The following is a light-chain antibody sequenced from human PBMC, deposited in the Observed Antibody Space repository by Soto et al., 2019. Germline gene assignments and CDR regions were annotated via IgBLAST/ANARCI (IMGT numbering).Light chain of an antibody. J-gene: IGKJ4*01. V-gene: IGKV1-5*01. Sequence: DIQMTQSPSTLSALVGDRVTITCRASQNIGTWLAWYQQKPGKAPKLLIYEGSTLEDGVPSRFSGSGSGTEFTLTISTLQPDDFAPYYCQQYNSYLLTFGGGTKVEIQ. CDR3: QQYNSYLLT. CDR2: EGS. CDR1: QNIGTW.